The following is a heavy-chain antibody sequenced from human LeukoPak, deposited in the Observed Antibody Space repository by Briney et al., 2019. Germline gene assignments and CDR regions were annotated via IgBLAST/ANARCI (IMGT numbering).Heavy chain of an antibody. V-gene: IGHV3-30*18. CDR2: KSYDGSNK. CDR3: AKDGLELYFDY. J-gene: IGHJ4*02. D-gene: IGHD1-7*01. Sequence: GRSLRLSCAASGFTFSSYGMHWVRQAPGKGLEWVAVKSYDGSNKYYADSVKGRFTISRDNSKNTLYLQMNSLRAEDTAVYYCAKDGLELYFDYWGQGTLVTVSS. CDR1: GFTFSSYG.